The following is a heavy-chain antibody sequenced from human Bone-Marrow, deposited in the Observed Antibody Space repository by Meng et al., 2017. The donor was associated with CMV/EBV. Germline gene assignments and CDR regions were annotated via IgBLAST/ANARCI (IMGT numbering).Heavy chain of an antibody. Sequence: GGSLRLSCAASGFTFSSYAMHWVRQAPGKGLEWVAVISYDGSNKYYADSVKGRFTISRDNSKNTLYLQMNSLRAEDTAVYYCARSYRKDDAFDIWGQGKMVNVSS. CDR1: GFTFSSYA. J-gene: IGHJ3*02. V-gene: IGHV3-30-3*01. CDR3: ARSYRKDDAFDI. D-gene: IGHD1-14*01. CDR2: ISYDGSNK.